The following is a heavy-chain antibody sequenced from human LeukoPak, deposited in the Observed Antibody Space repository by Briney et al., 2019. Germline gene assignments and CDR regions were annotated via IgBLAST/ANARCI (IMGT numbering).Heavy chain of an antibody. D-gene: IGHD3-16*02. J-gene: IGHJ4*02. CDR1: GFTFSSYW. Sequence: GGSLRLSCAASGFTFSSYWMHWVRQAPGKGLVWVSRINTDGSSTSYADSVKGRFTISRDNAKNTLYLQMNSLRAEDTAVYYCARDGLGAITFGGVIGYYFDYWGQGALVTVSS. CDR2: INTDGSST. CDR3: ARDGLGAITFGGVIGYYFDY. V-gene: IGHV3-74*01.